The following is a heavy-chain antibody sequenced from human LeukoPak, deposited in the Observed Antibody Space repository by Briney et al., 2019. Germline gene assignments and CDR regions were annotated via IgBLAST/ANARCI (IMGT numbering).Heavy chain of an antibody. Sequence: GGSLRLSCAASGFTFSSYAMSWVRQAPGKGLEWVSGISAGGASTYYADPVKGRLTISRDNSKNTLYLQMNSLRAEDTAVYYCANWRGDFRYFDYWGQGTLVTVSS. CDR2: ISAGGAST. CDR3: ANWRGDFRYFDY. D-gene: IGHD2-21*02. J-gene: IGHJ4*02. V-gene: IGHV3-23*01. CDR1: GFTFSSYA.